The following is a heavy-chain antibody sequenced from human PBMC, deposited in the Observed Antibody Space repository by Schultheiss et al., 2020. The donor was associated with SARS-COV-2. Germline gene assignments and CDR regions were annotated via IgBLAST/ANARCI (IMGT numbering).Heavy chain of an antibody. J-gene: IGHJ4*02. CDR3: ASAGYIYPYSTFDY. V-gene: IGHV3-23*01. Sequence: GGSLRLSCAASGFTFSSYAMSWVRQAPGTGLEWVSVISGSGGSTYYADSVKGRFTISRDNSKNTLYLQMTSLRAEDTAVYYCASAGYIYPYSTFDYWGQGTLVTVSS. CDR1: GFTFSSYA. D-gene: IGHD5-18*01. CDR2: ISGSGGST.